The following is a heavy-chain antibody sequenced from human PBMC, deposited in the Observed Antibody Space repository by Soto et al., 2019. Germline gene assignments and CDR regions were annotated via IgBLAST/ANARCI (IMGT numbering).Heavy chain of an antibody. V-gene: IGHV3-23*01. CDR2: ISSSGDDT. CDR3: AKNGYEYSTSSPWFDP. CDR1: GFTFSNYA. J-gene: IGHJ5*02. D-gene: IGHD6-6*01. Sequence: GGSLRISCAASGFTFSNYAMNGVRQAPGKGLEWVSSISSSGDDTFCPDSVKGRFTISRDNSRNTLYLQMNSLRAEDTAIYFCAKNGYEYSTSSPWFDPWGQGTLLTVSS.